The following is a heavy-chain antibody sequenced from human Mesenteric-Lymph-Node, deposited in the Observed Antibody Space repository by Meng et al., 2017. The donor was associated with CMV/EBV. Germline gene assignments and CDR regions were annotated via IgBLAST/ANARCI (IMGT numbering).Heavy chain of an antibody. CDR1: RYTFIDYH. CDR2: INPNSGGT. J-gene: IGHJ4*02. Sequence: KSSRYTFIDYHLRWVRQAPGQWLEWMGRINPNSGGTNYAQNFQGRVTMTRDTSISTAYMELSRLRSDDTAVYYCARSRYGSGSFYNDYWGQGTLVTVSS. CDR3: ARSRYGSGSFYNDY. D-gene: IGHD3-10*01. V-gene: IGHV1-2*06.